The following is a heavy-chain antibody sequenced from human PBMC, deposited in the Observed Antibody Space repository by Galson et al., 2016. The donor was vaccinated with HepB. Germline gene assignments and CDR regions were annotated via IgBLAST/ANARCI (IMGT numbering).Heavy chain of an antibody. CDR3: ARLTSLVLPAGTTGCGIDS. J-gene: IGHJ5*01. Sequence: SETLSLTCTVSGGSISATGFSFGWIRQPPGMGLEWIGSISYRGSTLYNPSLKSRVAISAAMSTTQFSLTLTSVTAAYTAVYFCARLTSLVLPAGTTGCGIDSWGQGTLVAVSS. V-gene: IGHV4-39*01. D-gene: IGHD1/OR15-1a*01. CDR1: GGSISATGFS. CDR2: ISYRGST.